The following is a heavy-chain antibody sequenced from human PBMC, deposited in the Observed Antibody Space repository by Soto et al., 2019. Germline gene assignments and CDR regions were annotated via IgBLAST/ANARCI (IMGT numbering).Heavy chain of an antibody. Sequence: ESGGGLIQPGGSLRLSCAASGFTVSSNYMSWVRQAPGKGLGWVSVIYSGGSTYYADSVKGRFTISRDNSKNTLYLHMNSLRAEDTAVYYCARGSAYSDYDLEYWGQGTLVTVSS. J-gene: IGHJ4*02. CDR3: ARGSAYSDYDLEY. V-gene: IGHV3-53*01. CDR2: IYSGGST. D-gene: IGHD4-17*01. CDR1: GFTVSSNY.